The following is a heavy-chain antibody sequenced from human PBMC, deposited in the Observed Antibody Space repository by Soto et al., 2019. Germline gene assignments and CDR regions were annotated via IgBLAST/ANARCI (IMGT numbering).Heavy chain of an antibody. CDR1: GGTFSSYA. CDR3: AREGGNTAMAKYCYYGMDV. V-gene: IGHV1-69*13. Sequence: ASVKVSCKASGGTFSSYAISWVRQAPGQGLEWMGGIIPIFGTANYAQKFQGRVTITADESTSTAYMELSSLRSEDTAVYYCAREGGNTAMAKYCYYGMDVWGQGTTVTVSS. D-gene: IGHD5-18*01. CDR2: IIPIFGTA. J-gene: IGHJ6*02.